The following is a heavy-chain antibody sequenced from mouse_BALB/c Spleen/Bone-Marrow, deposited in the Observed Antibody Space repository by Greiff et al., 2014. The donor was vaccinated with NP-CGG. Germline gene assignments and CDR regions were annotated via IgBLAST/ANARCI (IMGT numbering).Heavy chain of an antibody. CDR2: ISYSGST. D-gene: IGHD1-1*01. Sequence: EVQLQQSGPGLVKPSQSLSLTCTVTGYSITSDYAWNWIRQFPGNKLEWMGYISYSGSTSYNPPLKSRISITRDTSKNQFFLQLNSVTTEDTATYYCARTTTVVSHFDYWGQGTTLTVSS. J-gene: IGHJ2*01. CDR1: GYSITSDYA. CDR3: ARTTTVVSHFDY. V-gene: IGHV3-2*02.